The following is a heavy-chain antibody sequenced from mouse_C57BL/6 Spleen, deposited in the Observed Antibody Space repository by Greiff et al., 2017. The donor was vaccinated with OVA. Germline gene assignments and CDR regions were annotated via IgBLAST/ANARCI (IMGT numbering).Heavy chain of an antibody. CDR2: IYPGSGST. CDR1: GYTFTSYW. J-gene: IGHJ4*01. CDR3: ASSLYYYAMDY. V-gene: IGHV1-55*01. Sequence: QVQLKQPGAELVKPGASVKMSCKASGYTFTSYWITWVKQRPGQGLEWIGDIYPGSGSTNYNEKFKSKATLTVDTSSSTAYMQLSSLTSEDSAVYYCASSLYYYAMDYWGQGTSVTVSS. D-gene: IGHD6-1*01.